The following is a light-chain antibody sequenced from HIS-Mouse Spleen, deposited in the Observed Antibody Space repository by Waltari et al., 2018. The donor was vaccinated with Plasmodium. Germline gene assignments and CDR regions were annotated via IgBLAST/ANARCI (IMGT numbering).Light chain of an antibody. CDR2: AAS. Sequence: DIQMTQSPSSLSASVGDRVTTTGRASQGIRRWLAWYPQKPVTAPKSLIYAASSLQSGVPSRFSGRGSGTDLTLTISSLQPEAFATYYCQQYNSYPLTFGGGTKVEIK. CDR3: QQYNSYPLT. V-gene: IGKV1D-16*01. J-gene: IGKJ4*01. CDR1: QGIRRW.